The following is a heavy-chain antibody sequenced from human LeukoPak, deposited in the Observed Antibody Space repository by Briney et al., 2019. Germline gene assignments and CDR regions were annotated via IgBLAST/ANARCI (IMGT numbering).Heavy chain of an antibody. CDR2: ISSASSTI. CDR3: AKDLGDILTGSLYYFDY. Sequence: GGSLRLSCAASGFTFSGYSMNWVRQAPGKGLEWVSYISSASSTIFYTDSVKGRFTISRDNSKNTMYLQMNSLRAEDTAVYYCAKDLGDILTGSLYYFDYWGQGTLVTVSS. J-gene: IGHJ4*02. V-gene: IGHV3-48*01. CDR1: GFTFSGYS. D-gene: IGHD3-9*01.